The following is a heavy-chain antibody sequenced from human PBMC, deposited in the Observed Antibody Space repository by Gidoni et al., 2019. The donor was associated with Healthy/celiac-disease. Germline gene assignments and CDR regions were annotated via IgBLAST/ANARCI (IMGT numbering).Heavy chain of an antibody. J-gene: IGHJ4*02. CDR2: ISGSGGST. V-gene: IGHV3-23*04. Sequence: EVQLVESGGGLVQPGGSLRLSCAASGFPFSSYAMSWVRQAPGKGLEWVSAISGSGGSTYYADSVKGRFTISRDNSKNTLYLQMNSLRAEDTAVYYCAKEGPYYDILTGYFDYWGQGTLVTVSS. CDR1: GFPFSSYA. D-gene: IGHD3-9*01. CDR3: AKEGPYYDILTGYFDY.